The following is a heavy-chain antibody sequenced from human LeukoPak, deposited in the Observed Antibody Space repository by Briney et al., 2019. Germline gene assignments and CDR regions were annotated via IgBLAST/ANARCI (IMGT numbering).Heavy chain of an antibody. D-gene: IGHD6-13*01. Sequence: SETLSLTCTVSGGSISSHYWSWIRQPPGKGLEWIGYIYYSGSTNYNPSLKSRVTISVDTSKNQFSLKLSSVTAADTAVYYCASTPGYSSSWYSDAFDIWGQGTMVTVSS. CDR1: GGSISSHY. J-gene: IGHJ3*02. V-gene: IGHV4-59*11. CDR2: IYYSGST. CDR3: ASTPGYSSSWYSDAFDI.